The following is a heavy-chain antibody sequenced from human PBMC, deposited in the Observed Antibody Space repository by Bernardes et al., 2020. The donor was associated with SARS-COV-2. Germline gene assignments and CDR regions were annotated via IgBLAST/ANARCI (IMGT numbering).Heavy chain of an antibody. D-gene: IGHD3-3*01. CDR2: ISAYNGNT. V-gene: IGHV1-18*01. J-gene: IGHJ4*02. CDR1: GYTFTSYG. Sequence: ASVKVSCKASGYTFTSYGISWVRQAPGQGLEWMGWISAYNGNTNYAQKLQGRVTMTTDTSTSTAYMELRSLRSDDTAVYYCARGPRRYYDFWSGYPGYYFDYWGQGTLVTGSS. CDR3: ARGPRRYYDFWSGYPGYYFDY.